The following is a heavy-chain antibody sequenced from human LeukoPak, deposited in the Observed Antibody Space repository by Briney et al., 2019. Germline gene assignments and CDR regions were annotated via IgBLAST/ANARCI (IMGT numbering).Heavy chain of an antibody. V-gene: IGHV4-39*01. CDR1: GGSISSSSYY. D-gene: IGHD3-3*01. CDR3: ARRDYGFWSGYYLY. CDR2: IYYSGST. J-gene: IGHJ4*02. Sequence: SETLSLTCTVSGGSISSSSYYWGWIRQPPGKGLEWIGSIYYSGSTYYNPSLKSRVTISVDTSKNQFSLKLSSATAADTAVYYCARRDYGFWSGYYLYWGQGTLVTVSS.